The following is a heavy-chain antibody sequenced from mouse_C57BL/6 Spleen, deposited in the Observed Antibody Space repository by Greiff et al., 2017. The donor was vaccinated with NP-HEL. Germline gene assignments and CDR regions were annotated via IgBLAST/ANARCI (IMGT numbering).Heavy chain of an antibody. CDR2: IHPNSGST. D-gene: IGHD2-5*01. J-gene: IGHJ2*01. CDR3: ARVGYSNSYCDY. Sequence: VQLQQPGAELVKPGASVKLSCKASGYTFTSYWMHWVKQRPGQGLEWIGMIHPNSGSTNYNEKFKSKATLTVDKSSSTAYMQLSSLTSEDSAVYYCARVGYSNSYCDYWGQGTTLTVSS. CDR1: GYTFTSYW. V-gene: IGHV1-64*01.